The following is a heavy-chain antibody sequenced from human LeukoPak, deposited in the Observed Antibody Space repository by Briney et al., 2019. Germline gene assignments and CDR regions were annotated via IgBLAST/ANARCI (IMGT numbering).Heavy chain of an antibody. Sequence: PGGSLRLSCAASGFTFSSYAMSWVRQAPGKGLEWVSAISGSGGSSYYADSVKGRFTISRDNAKNSLYLQMNSLRAEDTAVYYCARLYGDYLDFWGQGTLVTVSS. D-gene: IGHD4-17*01. V-gene: IGHV3-23*01. CDR1: GFTFSSYA. CDR2: ISGSGGSS. J-gene: IGHJ4*02. CDR3: ARLYGDYLDF.